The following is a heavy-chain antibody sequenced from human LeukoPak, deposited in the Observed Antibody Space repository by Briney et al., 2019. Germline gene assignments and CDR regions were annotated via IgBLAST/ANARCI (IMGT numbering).Heavy chain of an antibody. D-gene: IGHD3-22*01. V-gene: IGHV5-51*01. CDR3: ARLEYYYDSSGPPRQPQIGFVGMDV. Sequence: GESLKISCKGSGYSFTSYWIGWVRQMPGKGLERMGIIYPGDSDTRYSPSFQGQVTISADKSISTAYLQWSSLKASDTAMYYCARLEYYYDSSGPPRQPQIGFVGMDVWGQGTTVTVSS. CDR2: IYPGDSDT. J-gene: IGHJ6*02. CDR1: GYSFTSYW.